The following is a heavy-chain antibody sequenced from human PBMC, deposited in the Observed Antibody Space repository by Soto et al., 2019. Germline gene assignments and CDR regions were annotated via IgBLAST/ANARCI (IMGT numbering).Heavy chain of an antibody. CDR3: ARDLAYYDSSDYFYAFFDV. CDR1: GFSFTNYA. D-gene: IGHD3-22*01. CDR2: ISYDGIKK. Sequence: GGSLRLSCAASGFSFTNYALHWVRQAPGKGLEWVALISYDGIKKYYADSVKGRFTVSRDNSQNTLYMQMNSLRVEDTAVYYCARDLAYYDSSDYFYAFFDVWGQGTTVTVSS. V-gene: IGHV3-30*04. J-gene: IGHJ3*01.